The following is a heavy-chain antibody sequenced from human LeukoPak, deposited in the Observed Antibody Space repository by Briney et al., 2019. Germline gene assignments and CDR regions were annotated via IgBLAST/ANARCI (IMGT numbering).Heavy chain of an antibody. Sequence: GRSLRLSCAASGFTFSSYAMHWVRQAPGKGLEWVAVISYDGSNEYYADSVKGRFTISRDNSKNTLYLQMNSLRAEDTAVYYCATRRFDPWGQGTLVTVSS. CDR1: GFTFSSYA. CDR2: ISYDGSNE. V-gene: IGHV3-30*04. CDR3: ATRRFDP. J-gene: IGHJ5*02.